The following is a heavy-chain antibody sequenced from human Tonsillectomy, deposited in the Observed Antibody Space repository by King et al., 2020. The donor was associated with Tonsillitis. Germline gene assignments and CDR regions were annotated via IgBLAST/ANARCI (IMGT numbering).Heavy chain of an antibody. CDR1: GGSFSAYY. CDR3: ARAHDYGDYESLSFDY. Sequence: QVQLQQWGAGLLKPSETLSLTCAVYGGSFSAYYWSWIRQPPGKGLEWIGEINHSGSTNYNPSLKSRVTISVDTSKNQFSLKLNSVTVADTAVYYCARAHDYGDYESLSFDYWGQGNLVTVSS. V-gene: IGHV4-34*01. CDR2: INHSGST. D-gene: IGHD4-17*01. J-gene: IGHJ4*02.